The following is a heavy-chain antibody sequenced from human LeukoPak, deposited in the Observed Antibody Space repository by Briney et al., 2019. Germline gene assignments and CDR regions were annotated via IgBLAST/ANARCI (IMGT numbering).Heavy chain of an antibody. J-gene: IGHJ4*02. CDR2: IYYSGST. V-gene: IGHV4-59*01. CDR3: ARRRMDSSSWYYFDY. Sequence: SETLSLTCTVSGGSISSYYWSWIRQPPGKGLEWIGYIYYSGSTNYNPSLKSRVTISVDTSKNQFSLKLSSVTAADTAVYYCARRRMDSSSWYYFDYWGQGTLVTVSS. CDR1: GGSISSYY. D-gene: IGHD6-13*01.